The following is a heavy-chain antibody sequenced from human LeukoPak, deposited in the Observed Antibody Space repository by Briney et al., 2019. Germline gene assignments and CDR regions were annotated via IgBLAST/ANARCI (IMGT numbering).Heavy chain of an antibody. CDR2: IYYSGST. J-gene: IGHJ4*02. Sequence: SETLSLTCTVSGGSISSSSYYWGSIRQPPGKGLEWIGSIYYSGSTYYNPSLKSRVTISVDTSKNQFSLKLSSVTAADTAVYYCARRGLGGSYYFDYWGQGTLVTVSS. CDR1: GGSISSSSYY. CDR3: ARRGLGGSYYFDY. D-gene: IGHD2-15*01. V-gene: IGHV4-39*01.